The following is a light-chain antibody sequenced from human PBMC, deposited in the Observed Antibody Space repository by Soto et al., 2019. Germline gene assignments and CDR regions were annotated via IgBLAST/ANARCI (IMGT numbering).Light chain of an antibody. CDR2: EVT. V-gene: IGLV2-14*01. CDR1: SSDVGSYNY. Sequence: QSALTQPRSVSGSPGQSVTISCTGTSSDVGSYNYVSWHQQYPGKAPKLVIYEVTDRPSGVSNRFSGSKSGNTASLTISGLQAEDEAEYYCSSYTNINTRACVFGTGTKVTVL. J-gene: IGLJ1*01. CDR3: SSYTNINTRACV.